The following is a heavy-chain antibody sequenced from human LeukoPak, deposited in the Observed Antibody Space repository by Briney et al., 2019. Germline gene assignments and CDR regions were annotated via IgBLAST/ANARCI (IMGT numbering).Heavy chain of an antibody. CDR2: ISAYNGNT. D-gene: IGHD2-2*01. CDR3: ARDFYEYQLLNYYYYGMDV. Sequence: ASVKVSCKASGYTFTSYGISWVRQAPGQGLEWMVWISAYNGNTNYAQKLRGRVTMTTDTSTSTAYMELRSLRSDDTAVYYCARDFYEYQLLNYYYYGMDVWGQGTTVTVSS. V-gene: IGHV1-18*01. J-gene: IGHJ6*02. CDR1: GYTFTSYG.